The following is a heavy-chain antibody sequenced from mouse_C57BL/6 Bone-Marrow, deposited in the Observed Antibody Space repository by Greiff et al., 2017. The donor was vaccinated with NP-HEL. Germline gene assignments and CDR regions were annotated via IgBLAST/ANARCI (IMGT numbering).Heavy chain of an antibody. CDR2: ISSGGGYI. Sequence: EVMLVESGEGLVKPGGSLKLSCAASGFTFSSYAMSWVRQTPEKRLEWVAYISSGGGYIYYADTVKGRFTISRDNARNTLYLQMSSLTSEDTAMYYCTRDGSSPAWFAYWGQGTLVTVSA. D-gene: IGHD1-1*01. V-gene: IGHV5-9-1*02. CDR3: TRDGSSPAWFAY. J-gene: IGHJ3*01. CDR1: GFTFSSYA.